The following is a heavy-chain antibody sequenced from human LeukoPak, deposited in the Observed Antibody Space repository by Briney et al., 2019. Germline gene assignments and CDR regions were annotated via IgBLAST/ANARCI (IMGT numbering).Heavy chain of an antibody. CDR2: IYYSEST. J-gene: IGHJ3*02. D-gene: IGHD3-10*01. V-gene: IGHV4-30-4*01. Sequence: SETLSLTCTVSGGSISSGDYYWSWIRQPPGKGLEWIGYIYYSESTYYNPSLKSRVTISVDTSKNQFSLKLSSVTAADTAVYYCARGDGSGSYYNDAFDIWGQGTMVTVSS. CDR1: GGSISSGDYY. CDR3: ARGDGSGSYYNDAFDI.